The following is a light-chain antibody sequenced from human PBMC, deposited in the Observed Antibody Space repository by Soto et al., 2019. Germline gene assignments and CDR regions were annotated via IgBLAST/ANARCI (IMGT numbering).Light chain of an antibody. Sequence: QSALTQPPSASGSPGQSVTISCTGTSSDVGGYNFVSWYQQHPGKAPKLMIFEVNKRPSGVPDRFSGSKSGNTASLTVSGLQAEDEADYYRSSYAGTNVVFGGGTKLTVL. V-gene: IGLV2-8*01. CDR2: EVN. CDR3: SSYAGTNVV. J-gene: IGLJ2*01. CDR1: SSDVGGYNF.